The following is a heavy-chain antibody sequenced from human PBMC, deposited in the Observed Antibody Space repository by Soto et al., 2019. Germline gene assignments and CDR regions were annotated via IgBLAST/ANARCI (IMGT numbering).Heavy chain of an antibody. CDR2: IYSGGST. D-gene: IGHD1-1*01. J-gene: IGHJ6*02. CDR3: ARGGTTGTTPYYYGMDV. V-gene: IGHV3-53*01. CDR1: GFTVSSNY. Sequence: EVQLVESGGGLIQPGGSLRLSCAASGFTVSSNYMSWVRQAPGKGLEWVSVIYSGGSTYYADSVKGRFTISRDNSKNTLYLQMNSLRAEDTAVYYCARGGTTGTTPYYYGMDVWGQGITVTVSS.